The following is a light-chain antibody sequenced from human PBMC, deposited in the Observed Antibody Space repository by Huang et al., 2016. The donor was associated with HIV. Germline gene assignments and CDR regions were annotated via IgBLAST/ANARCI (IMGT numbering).Light chain of an antibody. V-gene: IGKV1-33*01. J-gene: IGKJ3*01. CDR1: QDISNY. CDR2: DAS. Sequence: DIQMTQSPSSLSASVGDRVTITCQASQDISNYLNWYQQKPGKAPKLLIYDASNLETGVPSRYSESGSGTDFTFTISSLQPEDIATYYYQQYDNLPLTFGPGTKVDIK. CDR3: QQYDNLPLT.